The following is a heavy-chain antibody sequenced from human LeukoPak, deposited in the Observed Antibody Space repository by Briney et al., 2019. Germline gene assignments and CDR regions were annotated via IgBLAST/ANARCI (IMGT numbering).Heavy chain of an antibody. CDR2: ISYDGSNK. D-gene: IGHD6-6*01. CDR3: ARDLQLVLYVIYYYMDV. Sequence: GGSLRLSCAASGFTFSSYAMHWVRQAPGKGLEWVAVISYDGSNKYYADSVKGRFTISRDNSKNTLYLQMNSLRAEDTAVYYCARDLQLVLYVIYYYMDVWGKGTTVTVSS. V-gene: IGHV3-30-3*01. J-gene: IGHJ6*03. CDR1: GFTFSSYA.